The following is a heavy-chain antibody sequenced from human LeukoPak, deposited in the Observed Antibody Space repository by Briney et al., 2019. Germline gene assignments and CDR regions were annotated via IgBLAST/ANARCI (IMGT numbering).Heavy chain of an antibody. CDR3: ARDHVLRGYSGYDQRSFDY. CDR1: GFTFSSYA. J-gene: IGHJ4*02. D-gene: IGHD5-12*01. V-gene: IGHV3-30-3*01. CDR2: ISYDGSNK. Sequence: GGSLRLSCAASGFTFSSYAMHWVRQAPGKGLEWVAVISYDGSNKYYADSVKGRFTISRDNSKNTLYLQMNSLRAEDTAVYYCARDHVLRGYSGYDQRSFDYWGQGTLVTVSS.